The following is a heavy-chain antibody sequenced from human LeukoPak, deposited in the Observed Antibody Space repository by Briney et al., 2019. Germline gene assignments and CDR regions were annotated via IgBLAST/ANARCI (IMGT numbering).Heavy chain of an antibody. D-gene: IGHD2-15*01. CDR3: ARAGVCSGGSCYDY. Sequence: PSETLSLTCTVSGGSVSSGSYYWSWIRQPPGKGLEWIGYIYYSGSTNYNPSIKSRVTISVDTSKSQFSLKLSSVTAADTAVYYCARAGVCSGGSCYDYWGQGTLVTVSS. V-gene: IGHV4-61*01. CDR2: IYYSGST. CDR1: GGSVSSGSYY. J-gene: IGHJ4*02.